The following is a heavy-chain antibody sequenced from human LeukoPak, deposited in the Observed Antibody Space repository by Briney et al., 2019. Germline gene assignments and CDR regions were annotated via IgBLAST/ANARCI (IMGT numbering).Heavy chain of an antibody. D-gene: IGHD3-10*01. CDR3: ARSFYGSGSYYNYYYYGMDV. CDR1: GGSISSYC. J-gene: IGHJ6*02. Sequence: PSETLSLTCTVSGGSISSYCWSWIRQPPGKGLEWIGYIYYSGSTNYNPSLKSRVTISVDTSKNQFSLKLSSVTAADTAVYYCARSFYGSGSYYNYYYYGMDVWGQGTTVTVSS. CDR2: IYYSGST. V-gene: IGHV4-59*01.